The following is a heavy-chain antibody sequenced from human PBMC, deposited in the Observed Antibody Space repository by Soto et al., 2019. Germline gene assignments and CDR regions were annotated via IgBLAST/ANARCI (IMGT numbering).Heavy chain of an antibody. CDR1: RYTFTHDD. J-gene: IGHJ4*02. V-gene: IGHV1-46*01. Sequence: AAVKVACKTSRYTFTHDDMHWMRLAPGQGLEXRXXXDXGXGXKXXXXKVQGRVTMTKNTLDLRMKSPRADDTAVYFCAKDRDGSSSHELDYWGQGTLVTVSS. CDR2: XDXGXGXK. CDR3: AKDRDGSSSHELDY. D-gene: IGHD6-13*01.